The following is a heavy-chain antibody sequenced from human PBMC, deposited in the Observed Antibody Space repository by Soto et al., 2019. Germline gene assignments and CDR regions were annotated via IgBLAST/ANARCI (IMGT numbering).Heavy chain of an antibody. CDR1: GFSLSSYW. V-gene: IGHV3-7*01. CDR2: IKQDGSEK. CDR3: AREGAPGYYDSSGYYSFDY. Sequence: EVQLVESGGGLVQPGGSLRLSCAAAGFSLSSYWMSWVRQAPGKGLEWVANIKQDGSEKYYVDSVKGRFTISRDNAKNSLYLQMNSLRAEDTAVYYCAREGAPGYYDSSGYYSFDYWGQGTLVTVSS. J-gene: IGHJ4*02. D-gene: IGHD3-22*01.